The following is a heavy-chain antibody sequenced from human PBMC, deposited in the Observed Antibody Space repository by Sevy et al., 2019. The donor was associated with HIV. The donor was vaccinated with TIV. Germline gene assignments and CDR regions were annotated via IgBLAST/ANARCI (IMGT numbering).Heavy chain of an antibody. D-gene: IGHD6-6*01. CDR1: GGSISSHY. V-gene: IGHV4-59*11. CDR2: IYYSGST. Sequence: SETLSLTCTASGGSISSHYWSWIRQPPGKGLEWIGYIYYSGSTNYNPSLKSRVTIPVDTSKNQFSLKLSSVTAADTAVYFCARGGQLAAFDYWGQGTLVTVSS. CDR3: ARGGQLAAFDY. J-gene: IGHJ4*02.